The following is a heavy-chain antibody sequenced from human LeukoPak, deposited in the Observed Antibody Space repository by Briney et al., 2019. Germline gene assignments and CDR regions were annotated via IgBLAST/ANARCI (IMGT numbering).Heavy chain of an antibody. D-gene: IGHD6-6*01. CDR1: GYSFTSNW. V-gene: IGHV5-51*01. CDR3: ARLIDYSSSSAGY. Sequence: GESLKISCKGSGYSFTSNWIGWVLQLPGKGLEWMGVIYPGDSDTTYSPSFQGQVTISADKSISTAYLQWSSLKASDTAMYYCARLIDYSSSSAGYWGQGTLVTVSS. J-gene: IGHJ4*02. CDR2: IYPGDSDT.